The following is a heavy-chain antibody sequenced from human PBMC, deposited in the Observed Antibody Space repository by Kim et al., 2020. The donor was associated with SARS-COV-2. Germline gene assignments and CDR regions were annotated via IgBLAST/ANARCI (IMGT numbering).Heavy chain of an antibody. CDR2: IYSGGST. Sequence: GGSLRLSCAASGFTVSSNYMSWVRQAPGKGLEWVSVIYSGGSTYYADSVKGRFTISRDNSKNTLYLQMNSLRAEDTAVYYCARDSGSYSSDAFDIWGQGTMVTVSS. J-gene: IGHJ3*02. D-gene: IGHD1-26*01. CDR1: GFTVSSNY. V-gene: IGHV3-53*01. CDR3: ARDSGSYSSDAFDI.